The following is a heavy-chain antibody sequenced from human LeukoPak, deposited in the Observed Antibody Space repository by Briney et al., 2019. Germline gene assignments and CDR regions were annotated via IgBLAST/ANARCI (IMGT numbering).Heavy chain of an antibody. J-gene: IGHJ2*01. CDR3: AGESFWYFDL. V-gene: IGHV4-59*01. CDR1: SSSISSYY. Sequence: PSETLSLTCTVSSSSISSYYWTWIRQPPGKGLEWIGYISYSGTTTYNPSLKSRVTISIDRSKNQFSLKLNSVTAADTAVYYCAGESFWYFDLWGRGTLVTVSS. CDR2: ISYSGTT.